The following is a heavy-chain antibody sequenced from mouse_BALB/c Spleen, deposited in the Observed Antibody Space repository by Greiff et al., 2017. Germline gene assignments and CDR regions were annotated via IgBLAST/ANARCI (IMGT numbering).Heavy chain of an antibody. J-gene: IGHJ2*01. Sequence: QVQLQQPGAELVKPGASVKLSCKASGYTFTSYWMHWVKQRPGQGLEWIGEIDPSDSYTNYNQKFKGKATLTVDKSSSTAYMQLSSLTSADSAVYYCARLTTVGGYWGQGTTLTVSS. CDR2: IDPSDSYT. CDR3: ARLTTVGGY. V-gene: IGHV1-69*02. CDR1: GYTFTSYW. D-gene: IGHD1-1*01.